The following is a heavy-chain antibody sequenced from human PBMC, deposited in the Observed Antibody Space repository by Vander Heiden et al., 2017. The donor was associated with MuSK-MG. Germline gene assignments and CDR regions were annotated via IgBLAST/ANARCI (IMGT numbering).Heavy chain of an antibody. V-gene: IGHV3-23*04. CDR2: ISGGGDIT. J-gene: IGHJ1*01. CDR3: ANRNWNDSSYFNH. D-gene: IGHD1-1*01. CDR1: GLRFSSYA. Sequence: EVHLVESGGGLIQPGGSLRLSCTASGLRFSSYAMSWVRQAPGMGPEWVSDISGGGDITKDAVAGRGRFTISRDNSKNMTYLQMTNTRDQDTAVYHCANRNWNDSSYFNHWGRGTPGDRLL.